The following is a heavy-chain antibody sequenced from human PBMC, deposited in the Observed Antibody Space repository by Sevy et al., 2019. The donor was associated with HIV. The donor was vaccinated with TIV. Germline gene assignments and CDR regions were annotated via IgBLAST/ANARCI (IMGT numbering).Heavy chain of an antibody. CDR3: TGSLASGYFVTFDH. J-gene: IGHJ4*02. Sequence: GGSLRLSCEVSGFTVSSKYMSWVRQAPGKGLEWVSVLQSGGSTHYADSVKGRFTISRHNSKNTLYLQMNSLRAEDTAVYYCTGSLASGYFVTFDHWGQGALVTVSS. D-gene: IGHD5-12*01. V-gene: IGHV3-53*01. CDR1: GFTVSSKY. CDR2: LQSGGST.